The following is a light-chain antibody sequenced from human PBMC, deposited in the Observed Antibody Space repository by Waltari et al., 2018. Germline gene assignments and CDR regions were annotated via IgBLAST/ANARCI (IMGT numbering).Light chain of an antibody. CDR3: ATWDDRLTAV. V-gene: IGLV1-47*01. CDR2: GNN. Sequence: QSILTQPPSASGTPGRTVTISCSGSNSNVGANSVFWYQQLPGTAPKLLIFGNNQRPSGVPDRFYGSKSGTSASLAIKGLRSEDEAEYYCATWDDRLTAVFGGGTKLTVL. CDR1: NSNVGANS. J-gene: IGLJ2*01.